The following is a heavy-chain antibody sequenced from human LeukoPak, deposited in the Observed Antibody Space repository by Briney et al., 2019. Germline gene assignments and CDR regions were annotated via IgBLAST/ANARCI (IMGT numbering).Heavy chain of an antibody. V-gene: IGHV3-30*18. J-gene: IGHJ4*02. CDR3: AKGGSEYSYGRGFDY. Sequence: GGSLRLSCAASGFTFSSYGMHWVRQAPGKGLEWVAVISYDGSNKYYVDSVKGRFTISRGNSKNTLYLQMNSLRAEDTAVFYCAKGGSEYSYGRGFDYWGQGTLVTVSS. CDR1: GFTFSSYG. CDR2: ISYDGSNK. D-gene: IGHD5-18*01.